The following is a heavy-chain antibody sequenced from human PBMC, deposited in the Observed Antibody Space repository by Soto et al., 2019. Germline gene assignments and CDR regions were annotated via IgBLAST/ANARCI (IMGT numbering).Heavy chain of an antibody. CDR3: ASSAVPYSSGWYGGHWFDP. CDR1: GYSFTSYW. CDR2: IDPSDSYT. V-gene: IGHV5-10-1*01. J-gene: IGHJ5*02. Sequence: GESLKISCKGSGYSFTSYWISWVRQVPGKGLEWMGRIDPSDSYTNYSPSFQGHVTISADKSISTAYLQWSSLKASGTAMYYCASSAVPYSSGWYGGHWFDPWGQGTLVTVSS. D-gene: IGHD6-19*01.